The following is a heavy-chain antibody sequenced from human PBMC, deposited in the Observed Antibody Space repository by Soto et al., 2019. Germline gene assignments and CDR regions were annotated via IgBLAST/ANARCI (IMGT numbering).Heavy chain of an antibody. J-gene: IGHJ6*02. CDR1: GFTFSSYA. Sequence: GGSLRLSCAASGFTFSSYAMSWVRQAPGKGLEWVSAISGSGGSTYYADSVKGRFTISRDNSKNTLYLQMNSLRAEDTAVYYCAKGLIAVNYYYGMDVWGQGTTVTVSS. D-gene: IGHD6-19*01. CDR3: AKGLIAVNYYYGMDV. CDR2: ISGSGGST. V-gene: IGHV3-23*01.